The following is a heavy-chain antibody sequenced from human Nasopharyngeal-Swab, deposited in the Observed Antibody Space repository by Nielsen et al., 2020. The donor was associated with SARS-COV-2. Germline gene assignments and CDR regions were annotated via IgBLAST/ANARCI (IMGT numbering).Heavy chain of an antibody. J-gene: IGHJ5*02. CDR3: ARGQKGEQQLDPPLKTNNWFDP. V-gene: IGHV4-34*01. D-gene: IGHD6-13*01. Sequence: WIRQPPGKGLEWIGGINHSGSTNYNPSLKSRVTISVDTSKNQFSLKLSSVTAADTAVYYCARGQKGEQQLDPPLKTNNWFDPWGQGTLVTVSS. CDR2: INHSGST.